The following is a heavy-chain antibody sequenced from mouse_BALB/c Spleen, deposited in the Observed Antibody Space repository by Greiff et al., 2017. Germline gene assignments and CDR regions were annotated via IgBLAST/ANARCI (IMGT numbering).Heavy chain of an antibody. CDR1: GYTFTSYW. J-gene: IGHJ2*01. Sequence: QVQLQQPGAELVRPGASVKLSCKASGYTFTSYWINWVKQRPGQGLEWIGNIYPSDSYTNYNQKFKDKATLTVDKSSSTAYMQLSSPTSEDSAVYYCTRSFRLLYYFDYWGQGTTLTVSS. CDR3: TRSFRLLYYFDY. V-gene: IGHV1-69*02. CDR2: IYPSDSYT. D-gene: IGHD1-1*01.